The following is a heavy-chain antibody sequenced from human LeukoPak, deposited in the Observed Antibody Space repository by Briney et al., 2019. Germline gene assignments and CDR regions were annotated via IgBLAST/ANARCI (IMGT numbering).Heavy chain of an antibody. D-gene: IGHD1-26*01. CDR1: GASVSSDSYY. Sequence: SETLSLTCTVSGASVSSDSYYWSWIRQPAGKTLEWIGRIHSSGSTDYNPSLMSRVTMSLDTSKNQFSLRLSSVTAADTAVYYCAREVGAPRYFDYWGQGTLVTVSS. J-gene: IGHJ4*02. CDR2: IHSSGST. V-gene: IGHV4-61*10. CDR3: AREVGAPRYFDY.